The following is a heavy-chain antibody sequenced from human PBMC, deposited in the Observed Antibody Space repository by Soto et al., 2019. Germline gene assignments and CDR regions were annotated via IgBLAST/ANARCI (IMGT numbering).Heavy chain of an antibody. J-gene: IGHJ3*02. CDR2: INPSGGST. Sequence: ASVKVSCKASGYTFTSYYMHWVRQAPGQGLEWMGIINPSGGSTSYAQKFQGRVTMTRDTSTSTVYMELSSLRSEDTAVYYCARDLRGYSYGYAFDIWGQGTMVTVSS. D-gene: IGHD5-18*01. CDR1: GYTFTSYY. CDR3: ARDLRGYSYGYAFDI. V-gene: IGHV1-46*01.